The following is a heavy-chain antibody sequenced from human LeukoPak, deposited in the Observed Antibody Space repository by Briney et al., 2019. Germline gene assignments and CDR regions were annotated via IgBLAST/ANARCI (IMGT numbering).Heavy chain of an antibody. J-gene: IGHJ3*02. CDR2: IRYDGSNK. CDR1: GFTFSSYG. CDR3: AKEDDFWRAVRGAGVVNGAFDI. V-gene: IGHV3-30*02. D-gene: IGHD3/OR15-3a*01. Sequence: PGGSLRLSCAASGFTFSSYGMHWVRQAPGKGLEWVAFIRYDGSNKYYADSVKGRFTISRDNSKNTLYLQMNSLRAEDTAVYYCAKEDDFWRAVRGAGVVNGAFDIWGQGTMVTVSS.